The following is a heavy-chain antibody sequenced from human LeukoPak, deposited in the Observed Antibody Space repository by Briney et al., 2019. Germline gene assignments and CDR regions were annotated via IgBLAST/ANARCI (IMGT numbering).Heavy chain of an antibody. J-gene: IGHJ4*02. Sequence: ASVKVSCKASGGTFSSYAISWVRQAPGQGLEWMGRIIPILGIANYAQKFQGRVTITADKSTSTAYMELSSLRSEDTAVYYCARDRGDGYNYVVDYWGQGTLVTVSS. CDR2: IIPILGIA. V-gene: IGHV1-69*04. CDR1: GGTFSSYA. D-gene: IGHD5-24*01. CDR3: ARDRGDGYNYVVDY.